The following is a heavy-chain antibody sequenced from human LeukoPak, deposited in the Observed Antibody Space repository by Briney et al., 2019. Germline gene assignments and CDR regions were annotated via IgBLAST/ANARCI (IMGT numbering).Heavy chain of an antibody. Sequence: PSETLSLTCSVSGGSIFTHYWSWVRQPPGKGLEWIGYIYYTGETRSNPSLKSRVTMSIDTSKNQFSLTLSSVTAADTAVYYCARGVYIAAAQYGYWGQGTLVTVSS. D-gene: IGHD6-13*01. V-gene: IGHV4-59*08. CDR1: GGSIFTHY. CDR3: ARGVYIAAAQYGY. J-gene: IGHJ4*02. CDR2: IYYTGET.